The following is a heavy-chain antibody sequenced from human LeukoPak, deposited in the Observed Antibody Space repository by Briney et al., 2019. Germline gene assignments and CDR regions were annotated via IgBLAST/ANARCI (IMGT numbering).Heavy chain of an antibody. V-gene: IGHV3-21*01. D-gene: IGHD2-15*01. CDR1: AFTFSTYD. J-gene: IGHJ6*03. CDR2: ITSSSSSYI. Sequence: GGSLRLSCAASAFTFSTYDMSWVRQAPGKGLEWVSSITSSSSSYIYYADSVKGRFTISRDNAKNSLYLQMNSLRAEDTAVYYCARTERPVRYETILSHMDVWGKGTTVTVPS. CDR3: ARTERPVRYETILSHMDV.